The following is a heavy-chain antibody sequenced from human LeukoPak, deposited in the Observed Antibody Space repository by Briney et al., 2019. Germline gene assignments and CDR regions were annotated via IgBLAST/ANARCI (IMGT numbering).Heavy chain of an antibody. CDR3: AREWVTAMVFDY. CDR1: GGSISSGGYY. V-gene: IGHV4-31*03. D-gene: IGHD5-18*01. Sequence: SQTLPLTCTVSGGSISSGGYYWSWIRQHPGKGLEWIGYIYYSGSTYYNPSLKSRVTISVDTSKNQFSLKLSSVTAADTAVYYCAREWVTAMVFDYWGQGTLVTVSS. J-gene: IGHJ4*02. CDR2: IYYSGST.